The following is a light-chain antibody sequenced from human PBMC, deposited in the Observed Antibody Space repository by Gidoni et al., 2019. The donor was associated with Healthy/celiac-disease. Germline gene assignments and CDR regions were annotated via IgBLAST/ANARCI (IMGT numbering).Light chain of an antibody. J-gene: IGKJ1*01. CDR1: QSISRN. CDR2: GAS. V-gene: IGKV3-15*01. CDR3: QQYNNWPPWA. Sequence: LVMTQSPATLSVSPGERATLSCRASQSISRNLAWYQQKPGQAPRLLIYGASTRATGIPARFSGSGSGTEFTLTISSLQSEDFAVYYCQQYNNWPPWAFXQXTKVEIK.